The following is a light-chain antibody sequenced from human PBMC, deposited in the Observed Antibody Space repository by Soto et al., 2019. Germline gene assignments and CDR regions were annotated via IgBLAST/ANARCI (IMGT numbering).Light chain of an antibody. J-gene: IGKJ5*01. Sequence: DIQMTQSPSSLSASVGDRVTITCRASQTISTWMAWYQLKPGKAPNLLMYGASYLKSGVPTRFSGSGSGTDFTLTISSLQPDDFATYYCQQTYTPPEITCGQGTPLENK. V-gene: IGKV1-12*01. CDR3: QQTYTPPEIT. CDR2: GAS. CDR1: QTISTW.